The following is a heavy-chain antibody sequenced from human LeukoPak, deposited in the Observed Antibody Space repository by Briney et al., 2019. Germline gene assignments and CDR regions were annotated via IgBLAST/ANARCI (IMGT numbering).Heavy chain of an antibody. CDR2: MNPNSGNT. Sequence: ASVKVSCKASGYTFTSYDINWVRQATGQGLEWMGWMNPNSGNTGYAQKFQGRVTITRNTSISTAYMELSSLRSEDTAVYYCASRLAYCGGDCWDFDYWGQGTLVTVSS. CDR3: ASRLAYCGGDCWDFDY. V-gene: IGHV1-8*03. J-gene: IGHJ4*02. CDR1: GYTFTSYD. D-gene: IGHD2-21*02.